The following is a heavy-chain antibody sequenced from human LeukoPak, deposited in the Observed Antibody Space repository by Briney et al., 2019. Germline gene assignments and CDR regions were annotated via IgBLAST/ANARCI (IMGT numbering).Heavy chain of an antibody. Sequence: SETLSLTCAVYGGSFSGYYWSWIRQPPGKGLEWIGEINHSGNTNYNPSLKSRVTISVDTSKNQFSLKLSSVTAADTAVYYCARGVVPAAKRGLDYWGQGTLVTVSS. CDR2: INHSGNT. CDR1: GGSFSGYY. V-gene: IGHV4-34*01. J-gene: IGHJ4*02. D-gene: IGHD2-2*01. CDR3: ARGVVPAAKRGLDY.